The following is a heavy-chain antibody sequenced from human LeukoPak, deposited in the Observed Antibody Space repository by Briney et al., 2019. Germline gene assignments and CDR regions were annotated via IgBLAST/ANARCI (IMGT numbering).Heavy chain of an antibody. V-gene: IGHV1-18*01. Sequence: GASVKVSCKASGYTFTSYGISWVRQAPGQGLEWMGWISAYNGNTNYAQNLQGRVTMTTDTSTSTAYMELRSLRSVDTAVYYCARMDYDFDIFYFDYWGQGTLVTVSS. CDR1: GYTFTSYG. D-gene: IGHD3-3*01. CDR3: ARMDYDFDIFYFDY. CDR2: ISAYNGNT. J-gene: IGHJ4*02.